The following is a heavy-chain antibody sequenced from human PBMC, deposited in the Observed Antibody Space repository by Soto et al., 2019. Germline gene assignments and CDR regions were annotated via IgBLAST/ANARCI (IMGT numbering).Heavy chain of an antibody. J-gene: IGHJ4*02. CDR2: INAGNGNT. V-gene: IGHV1-3*01. CDR1: GYTFTSYA. Sequence: ASVKVSCKASGYTFTSYAIHWVRQAPGQGLEWMGWINAGNGNTKYSQKFQGRVTITRDTSASTAYMELSSLKSEDTAVYYCARGDWWLFDYWGQGTLVTVSS. CDR3: ARGDWWLFDY. D-gene: IGHD2-8*02.